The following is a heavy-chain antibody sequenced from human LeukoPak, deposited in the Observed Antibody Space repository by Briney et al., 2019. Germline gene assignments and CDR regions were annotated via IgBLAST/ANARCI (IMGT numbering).Heavy chain of an antibody. D-gene: IGHD6-6*01. CDR1: GFTFSSYA. Sequence: GGSLRLSCVVSGFTFSSYAMGWVRQAPGKRLEWVSAISGSGGSTYYADSVKGRFTISRDNSKNTLYLQMNSLRAEDTAVYYCAKSSYSSSPSYMDVWGKGTTVTVSS. CDR3: AKSSYSSSPSYMDV. J-gene: IGHJ6*03. V-gene: IGHV3-23*01. CDR2: ISGSGGST.